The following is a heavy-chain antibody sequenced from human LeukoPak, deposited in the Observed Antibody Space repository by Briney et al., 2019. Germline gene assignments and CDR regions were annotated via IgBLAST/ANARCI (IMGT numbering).Heavy chain of an antibody. Sequence: SETLSLTCAVYGGSFSGYYWSWIRQPPGKGLEWIGYIYYSGNSNYNPSLKSRVTMSLDTSKNQFSLKLNSVTAADTAVYYCVRRVAVRGFYGFDIWGQGAMVTVSS. D-gene: IGHD6-6*01. V-gene: IGHV4-34*01. CDR1: GGSFSGYY. CDR2: IYYSGNS. J-gene: IGHJ3*02. CDR3: VRRVAVRGFYGFDI.